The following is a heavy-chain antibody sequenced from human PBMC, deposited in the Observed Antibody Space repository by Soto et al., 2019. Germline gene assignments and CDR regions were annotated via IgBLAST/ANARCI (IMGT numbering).Heavy chain of an antibody. CDR3: AKVIITSWPDYYYGMDV. V-gene: IGHV3-23*01. Sequence: GGSLRLSCVASGFAFGNYPMAWVRQTPGKGLQWISTISGSGGMTDYEDSVRGRFTVSIDHSKNTLYLQMNSLRAEDTAVYYCAKVIITSWPDYYYGMDVWGQGTTVTV. D-gene: IGHD2-2*01. CDR1: GFAFGNYP. J-gene: IGHJ6*02. CDR2: ISGSGGMT.